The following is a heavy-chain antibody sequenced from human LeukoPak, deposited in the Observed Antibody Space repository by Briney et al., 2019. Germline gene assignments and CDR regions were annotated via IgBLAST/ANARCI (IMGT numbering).Heavy chain of an antibody. Sequence: SETLSLTCAVYGVSFSGYYWSWIRQPPGKGLEWIGEINHSGSTNYNPSLKSRVTISVDTSKNQFSLKLSSVTAADTAVYYCARSGWVMPFDYWGQGTLVTVSS. CDR2: INHSGST. V-gene: IGHV4-34*01. D-gene: IGHD6-19*01. CDR3: ARSGWVMPFDY. J-gene: IGHJ4*02. CDR1: GVSFSGYY.